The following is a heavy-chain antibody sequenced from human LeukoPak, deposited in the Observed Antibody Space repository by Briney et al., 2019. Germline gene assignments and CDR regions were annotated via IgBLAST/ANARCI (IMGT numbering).Heavy chain of an antibody. CDR3: TRGGYCSSTSCYDYHGMDV. Sequence: SGGSLRLSCTASGFTFGDYAMSWVRQAPGKGLEWVGFIRSNAYGGTTEYVAPVKGRFTISRDDSKSIAYLQMNSLKTEDTAVYYCTRGGYCSSTSCYDYHGMDVWGKGTTVTVSS. V-gene: IGHV3-49*04. CDR1: GFTFGDYA. D-gene: IGHD2-2*01. CDR2: IRSNAYGGTT. J-gene: IGHJ6*04.